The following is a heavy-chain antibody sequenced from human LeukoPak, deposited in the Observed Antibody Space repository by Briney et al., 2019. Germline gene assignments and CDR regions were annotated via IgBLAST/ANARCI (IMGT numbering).Heavy chain of an antibody. Sequence: SETLSLTCTVSGGSISSYYWSWIRQPPGKGLEWIGYIYYSGSTNYNPSLKSRVTISVDTSKNQFSLKLSSVTAADTAVYYCARAEPLGYDCGDYPMGERLYYFDYWGQGTLDTVSS. D-gene: IGHD4-17*01. CDR1: GGSISSYY. CDR2: IYYSGST. J-gene: IGHJ4*02. V-gene: IGHV4-59*01. CDR3: ARAEPLGYDCGDYPMGERLYYFDY.